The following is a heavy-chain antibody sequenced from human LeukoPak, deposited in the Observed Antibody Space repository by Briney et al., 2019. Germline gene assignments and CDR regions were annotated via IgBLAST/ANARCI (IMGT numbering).Heavy chain of an antibody. V-gene: IGHV4-59*01. CDR2: NYYSGST. D-gene: IGHD2-15*01. CDR1: GGSISSYY. J-gene: IGHJ5*01. CDR3: AREGSAGLWFDF. Sequence: SETLSLTCTVSGGSISSYYWSWIRQPPGKGLEWIGYNYYSGSTNYNPSLKSRVTISVDTSKNQFSLKLSSVTAADTAVYYCAREGSAGLWFDFWGQGTLVTVS.